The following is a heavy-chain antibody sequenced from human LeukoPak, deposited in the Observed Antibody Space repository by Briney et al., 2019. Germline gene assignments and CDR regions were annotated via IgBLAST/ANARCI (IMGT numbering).Heavy chain of an antibody. CDR3: AHLLYYDILRGFDY. Sequence: SGPTLVNPTQTLTLTCTFSGFSLSTRGVGVGWIRQPPGKALEWLALIYWDDDKRCSPSLKSRLTITKDTSKNQVVLTMTNMDPVDTATYYCAHLLYYDILRGFDYWGQGTLVTVSS. CDR1: GFSLSTRGVG. CDR2: IYWDDDK. V-gene: IGHV2-5*02. J-gene: IGHJ4*02. D-gene: IGHD3-9*01.